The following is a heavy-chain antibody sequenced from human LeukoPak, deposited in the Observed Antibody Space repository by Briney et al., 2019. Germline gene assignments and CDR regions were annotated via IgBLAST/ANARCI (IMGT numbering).Heavy chain of an antibody. CDR3: ARLKQWLVRDYYYYGMDV. V-gene: IGHV3-7*01. CDR1: GFTFRDYW. D-gene: IGHD6-19*01. CDR2: IKQYGSEK. Sequence: GGSLRLSCAVSGFTFRDYWMSWVRQAPGKGLEWVANIKQYGSEKYYVDSVKGRFTISRDNTKNSLYLQMNSLRAEDTAVYYCARLKQWLVRDYYYYGMDVWGQGTTVTVSS. J-gene: IGHJ6*02.